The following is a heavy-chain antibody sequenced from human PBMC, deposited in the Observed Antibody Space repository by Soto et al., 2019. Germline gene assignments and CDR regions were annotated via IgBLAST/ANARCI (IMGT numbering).Heavy chain of an antibody. D-gene: IGHD3-22*01. CDR2: IYHGGST. V-gene: IGHV4-30-2*01. Sequence: ASETLSLTCAVSGGSISSGGYSWSWIRQPPGKGLEWIGYIYHGGSTYYNPSLKSRVTISVDRSKNQFSLKLSSVTAADTAVYYCTTGRYSSGWYGAYYDSSGYHYWGQGTLVTVSS. CDR3: TTGRYSSGWYGAYYDSSGYHY. J-gene: IGHJ4*02. CDR1: GGSISSGGYS.